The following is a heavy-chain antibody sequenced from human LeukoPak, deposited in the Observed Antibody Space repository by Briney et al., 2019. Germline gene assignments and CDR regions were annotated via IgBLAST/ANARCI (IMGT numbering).Heavy chain of an antibody. J-gene: IGHJ4*02. Sequence: GGSLRLSCAASGFTFSSYWMSWVRQAPGKGLEWVANIKQDGSEKYYVDSVKGRFTISRDNAKNSLYLQMNSLRAEDTAVYYCARERYFDWLLWGPYDYWGQGTLVTVSS. D-gene: IGHD3-9*01. V-gene: IGHV3-7*01. CDR3: ARERYFDWLLWGPYDY. CDR1: GFTFSSYW. CDR2: IKQDGSEK.